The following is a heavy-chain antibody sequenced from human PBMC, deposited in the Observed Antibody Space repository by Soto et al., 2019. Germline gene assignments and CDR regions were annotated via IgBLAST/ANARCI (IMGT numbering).Heavy chain of an antibody. CDR3: ARDPPATRHGMDV. V-gene: IGHV3-23*01. CDR1: GFTFSSYA. Sequence: GGSLRLSCAASGFTFSSYAMSWVRQAPGKGLEWVSAISGSGGSTYYADSVKGRFTISRDNSKNTLYLQMKSLRAEDTAVYYCARDPPATRHGMDVWGQGTTVTVSS. CDR2: ISGSGGST. J-gene: IGHJ6*02.